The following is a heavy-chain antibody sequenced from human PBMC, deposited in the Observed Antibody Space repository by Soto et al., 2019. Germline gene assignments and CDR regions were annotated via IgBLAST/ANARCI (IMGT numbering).Heavy chain of an antibody. CDR3: ARDPPATRHGMDV. V-gene: IGHV3-23*01. CDR1: GFTFSSYA. Sequence: GGSLRLSCAASGFTFSSYAMSWVRQAPGKGLEWVSAISGSGGSTYYADSVKGRFTISRDNSKNTLYLQMKSLRAEDTAVYYCARDPPATRHGMDVWGQGTTVTVSS. CDR2: ISGSGGST. J-gene: IGHJ6*02.